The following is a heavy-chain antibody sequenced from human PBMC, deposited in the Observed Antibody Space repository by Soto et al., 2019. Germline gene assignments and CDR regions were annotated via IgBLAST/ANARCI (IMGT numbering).Heavy chain of an antibody. CDR1: GFTFSSYA. CDR2: ISYDGSNK. D-gene: IGHD1-1*01. J-gene: IGHJ1*01. V-gene: IGHV3-30-3*01. CDR3: ARFRTGASGGG. Sequence: QVQLVESGGGVVQPGRSLRLSCAASGFTFSSYAMHWVRQAPGKGLEWVAVISYDGSNKYYADSVKGRFTISRDNSKNTLSLQMNSLRAKDTAVYYCARFRTGASGGGWGQGTLVTVSS.